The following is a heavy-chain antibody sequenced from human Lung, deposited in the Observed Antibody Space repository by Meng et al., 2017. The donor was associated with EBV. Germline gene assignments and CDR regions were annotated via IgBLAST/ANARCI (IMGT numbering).Heavy chain of an antibody. CDR1: SGSIRSYTSS. D-gene: IGHD6-6*01. J-gene: IGHJ5*02. CDR2: VYRSGST. Sequence: QWLYPSSGLVKPSPTRPLTCPVSSGSIRSYTSSLNWIRQRPGKGLEWIGFVYRSGSTYYNPSLKSLVTISVDTSKNQFSLKLSSVTAADTAVYYCARVVAGRYNWFDPWGQGTLVTVSS. CDR3: ARVVAGRYNWFDP. V-gene: IGHV4-30-2*05.